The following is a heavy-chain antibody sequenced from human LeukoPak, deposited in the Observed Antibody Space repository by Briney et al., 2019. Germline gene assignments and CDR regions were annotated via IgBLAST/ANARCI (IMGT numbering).Heavy chain of an antibody. Sequence: PGGSLRLSCAASGFIFSSYWMSWVRQPPGKGLEWIGDIYHSGSTNYNPSLKSRVTISVDTSKNQFSLKLSSVTAADTAVYYCARVYYSNSYDYWYFDLWGRGTLVTVSS. CDR2: IYHSGST. V-gene: IGHV4-59*01. CDR3: ARVYYSNSYDYWYFDL. J-gene: IGHJ2*01. CDR1: GFIFSSYW. D-gene: IGHD6-13*01.